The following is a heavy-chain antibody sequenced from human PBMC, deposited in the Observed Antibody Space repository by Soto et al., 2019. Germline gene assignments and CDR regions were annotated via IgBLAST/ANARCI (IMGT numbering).Heavy chain of an antibody. CDR3: ARPYFSSSSMFDY. CDR2: IYHTGTT. CDR1: GDSISSSNYY. V-gene: IGHV4-39*01. Sequence: SETLSLTCTVSGDSISSSNYYWGWIRQPPGKGLEWIGCIYHTGTTYYNPSLKSRVTISVDTSKNQFSLKLSSVTAADTAVYYCARPYFSSSSMFDYWGQGTLVTVSS. J-gene: IGHJ4*02. D-gene: IGHD6-6*01.